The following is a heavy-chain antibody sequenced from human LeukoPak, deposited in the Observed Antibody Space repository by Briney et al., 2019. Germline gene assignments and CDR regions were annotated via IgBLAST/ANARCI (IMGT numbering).Heavy chain of an antibody. D-gene: IGHD3-3*01. CDR2: IYYSGST. CDR3: ARGNPSSAEDY. J-gene: IGHJ4*02. Sequence: LRLSCAASGFTVSSNYMSWVRQHPGKGLEWIGYIYYSGSTYYNPSLKSRATISVDTSKNQFSLKLSSVTAADTAVYYCARGNPSSAEDYWGQGTLVTVSS. V-gene: IGHV4-31*02. CDR1: GFTVSSNY.